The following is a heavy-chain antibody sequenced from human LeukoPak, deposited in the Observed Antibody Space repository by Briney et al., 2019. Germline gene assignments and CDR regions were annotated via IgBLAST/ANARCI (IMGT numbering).Heavy chain of an antibody. V-gene: IGHV4-59*01. CDR2: IYYSGST. Sequence: SETLSLTCTVSGGSISSYYWSWIRQPPGKGLEWIGYIYYSGSTNYNPSLKSRVTISVDTSKNQFSLKLSSVTAADTAVYYCARGGYDFWSGSKSWFDPWGQGTLVTVSS. J-gene: IGHJ5*02. D-gene: IGHD3-3*01. CDR3: ARGGYDFWSGSKSWFDP. CDR1: GGSISSYY.